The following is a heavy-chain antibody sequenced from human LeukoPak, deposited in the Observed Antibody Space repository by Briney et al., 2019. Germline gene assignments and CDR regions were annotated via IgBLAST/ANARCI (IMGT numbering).Heavy chain of an antibody. D-gene: IGHD1-1*01. CDR1: GFTFSSYA. CDR3: WRRSPYSESWNDTDY. Sequence: GRSLRLSCAASGFTFSSYAMHWVRQAPGKGLEWVSVISSDGSNTYYADSAKGRLTISRDNSKNTLYLQMNSLRAEDTAVFYCWRRSPYSESWNDTDYWGQGTLVTVS. J-gene: IGHJ4*02. V-gene: IGHV3-30*03. CDR2: ISSDGSNT.